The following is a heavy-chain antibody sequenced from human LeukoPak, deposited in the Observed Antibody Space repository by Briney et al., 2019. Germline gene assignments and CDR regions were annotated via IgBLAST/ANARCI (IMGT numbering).Heavy chain of an antibody. CDR3: VRDGPAFLDFDY. Sequence: GGSLRLSCAASGFIFSPYAMNWVRQAPGGGLEWVSYISSTYNIYYSAPVRSRFTISRDNAKNSIYLQMNSLRDEDTAVYYCVRDGPAFLDFDYWGQGTLVTVSS. J-gene: IGHJ4*02. CDR1: GFIFSPYA. D-gene: IGHD2-2*01. CDR2: ISSTYNI. V-gene: IGHV3-48*02.